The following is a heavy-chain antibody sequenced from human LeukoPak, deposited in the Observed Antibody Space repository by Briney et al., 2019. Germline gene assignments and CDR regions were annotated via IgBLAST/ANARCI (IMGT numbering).Heavy chain of an antibody. V-gene: IGHV4-30-4*01. Sequence: PSQTLSLTCTVSGGSISSGDYYWSWIRQPPGKGLEWIGYIYYSGSTYYNPSLKSRVTISVDTSKNQFSLKLSSVTAADTAVYYCARDPAHLAYSSPKVGYWGQGTLVTVSS. CDR1: GGSISSGDYY. CDR2: IYYSGST. J-gene: IGHJ4*02. CDR3: ARDPAHLAYSSPKVGY. D-gene: IGHD6-13*01.